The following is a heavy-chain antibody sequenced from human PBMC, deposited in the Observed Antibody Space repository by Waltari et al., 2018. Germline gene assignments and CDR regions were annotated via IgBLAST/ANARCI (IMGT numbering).Heavy chain of an antibody. CDR3: ARDQWFAFDI. CDR2: IKKEGSEE. CDR1: GFTLSSYW. Sequence: EVQLVESGGGLVQPGGSLRLSCAASGFTLSSYWMSWVRQAPGKRLEDVANIKKEGSEEYYVDSVRGPFTIARENAKNSRYLQMNSLRPGDTAVYYCARDQWFAFDIWGQGTMVTVSS. V-gene: IGHV3-7*01. D-gene: IGHD3-22*01. J-gene: IGHJ3*02.